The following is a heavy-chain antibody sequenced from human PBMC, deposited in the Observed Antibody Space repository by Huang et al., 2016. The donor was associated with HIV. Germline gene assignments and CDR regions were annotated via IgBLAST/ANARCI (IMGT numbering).Heavy chain of an antibody. CDR3: AAMVRGVISYFDY. J-gene: IGHJ4*02. D-gene: IGHD3-10*01. Sequence: QLQLQESGPGLVKPSETLSLTCTVSDGSISSSSYYWGWIHQPPGKGLEWIATFFYDGNTYYNPSLKSRVTISVATSKHQFSLNLSSVTAADTAVYYCAAMVRGVISYFDYWGQGTLVTVSS. V-gene: IGHV4-39*01. CDR2: FFYDGNT. CDR1: DGSISSSSYY.